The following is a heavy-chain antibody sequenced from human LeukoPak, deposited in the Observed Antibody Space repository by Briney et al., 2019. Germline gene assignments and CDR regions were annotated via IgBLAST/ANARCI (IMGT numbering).Heavy chain of an antibody. CDR3: ARGTGYSSSWYPANDPFDY. J-gene: IGHJ4*02. CDR2: ISSSSSYI. CDR1: GFTFSSYS. V-gene: IGHV3-21*01. Sequence: GGSLRLSCAASGFTFSSYSMNWVRQAPGKGLEWVSSISSSSSYIYYADSVKGRFTISRDNAKNSLYLQMNSLRAEDTAVCYCARGTGYSSSWYPANDPFDYWGQGTLVTVSS. D-gene: IGHD6-13*01.